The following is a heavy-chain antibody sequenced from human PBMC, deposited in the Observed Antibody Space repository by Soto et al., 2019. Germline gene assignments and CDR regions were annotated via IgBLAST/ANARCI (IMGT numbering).Heavy chain of an antibody. J-gene: IGHJ6*03. V-gene: IGHV1-8*01. CDR2: MNPNSGNT. CDR1: GYTFTSYD. D-gene: IGHD2-15*01. Sequence: QVQLVQSGAEVKKPGASVKVSCKASGYTFTSYDINWVRQATGQGLEWMGWMNPNSGNTGYAQKFQGRVTMTSNTFINTAYMGLSSLRSEDTAVYYCARLALLLPPPGLIAANDHYYYMDVWGKWTPVTFSS. CDR3: ARLALLLPPPGLIAANDHYYYMDV.